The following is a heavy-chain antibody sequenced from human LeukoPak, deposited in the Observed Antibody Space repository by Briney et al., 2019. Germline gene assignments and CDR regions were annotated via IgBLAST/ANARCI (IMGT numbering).Heavy chain of an antibody. D-gene: IGHD4-23*01. Sequence: LETLSLTCTVSGGSISSYRWHWVRQPPGKGLEWIGSIYYSGSTYYNPSLKSRVTISVDTSKNQFSLKLSSVTAADTAVYYCAATYGGNPDKVDYWGQGTLVTVSS. CDR1: GGSISSYR. CDR3: AATYGGNPDKVDY. V-gene: IGHV4-39*01. J-gene: IGHJ4*02. CDR2: IYYSGST.